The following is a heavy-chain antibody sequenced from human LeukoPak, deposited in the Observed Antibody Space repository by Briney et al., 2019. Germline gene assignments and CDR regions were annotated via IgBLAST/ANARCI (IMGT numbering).Heavy chain of an antibody. D-gene: IGHD6-13*01. CDR2: INPNSGGT. CDR3: AREAKAGAAGTPLPGYYFYGMEV. Sequence: ASVKVSCKASGYTFTGYYMRWVRQAPGQGLEWMGWINPNSGGTNYAQKFQGWVTMTRDTSISTAYMELSRLRSDDTAVYYCAREAKAGAAGTPLPGYYFYGMEVWGQRNPVTGS. CDR1: GYTFTGYY. V-gene: IGHV1-2*04. J-gene: IGHJ6*02.